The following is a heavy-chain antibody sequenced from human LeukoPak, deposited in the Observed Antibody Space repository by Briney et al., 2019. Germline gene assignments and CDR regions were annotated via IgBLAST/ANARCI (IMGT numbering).Heavy chain of an antibody. Sequence: SETLSLTCTVSGGSISSSSYYWGWIRQPPGRGLEWIVSIYYSGSTYYNPSRKSRITISVDTSKSQFSLKLNSVTAADTAVYYCARRGSGWSREFDYWGQGTLVTVSS. CDR2: IYYSGST. CDR3: ARRGSGWSREFDY. CDR1: GGSISSSSYY. D-gene: IGHD6-19*01. V-gene: IGHV4-39*01. J-gene: IGHJ4*02.